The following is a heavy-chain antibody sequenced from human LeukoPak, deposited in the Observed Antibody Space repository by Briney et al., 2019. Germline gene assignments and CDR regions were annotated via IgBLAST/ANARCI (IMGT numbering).Heavy chain of an antibody. CDR2: IYYSGST. D-gene: IGHD6-19*01. Sequence: SETLSLTCTVSGGSISSYYWSWIRQPPGKGLEWIGYIYYSGSTNYNPSLKSRVTISVDTSKNQFSLKLSSVTAADTAVYYCARDCGSGWTNWFDPWGQGTLVTVSS. J-gene: IGHJ5*02. V-gene: IGHV4-59*01. CDR3: ARDCGSGWTNWFDP. CDR1: GGSISSYY.